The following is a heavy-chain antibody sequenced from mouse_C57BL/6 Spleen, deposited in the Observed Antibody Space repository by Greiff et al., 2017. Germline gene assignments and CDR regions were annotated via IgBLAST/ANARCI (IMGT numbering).Heavy chain of an antibody. D-gene: IGHD1-1*01. Sequence: EVQLVESGPGLVKPSQSLSLTCSVTGYSITSGYYWNWIRQFPGNKLEWMGYISYDGSNNYNPSLKNRNSITRDTSKNQFFLKLNSVTTEDTATYYCAILITTGGDYWGQGTTLTVSS. CDR3: AILITTGGDY. CDR2: ISYDGSN. V-gene: IGHV3-6*01. J-gene: IGHJ2*01. CDR1: GYSITSGYY.